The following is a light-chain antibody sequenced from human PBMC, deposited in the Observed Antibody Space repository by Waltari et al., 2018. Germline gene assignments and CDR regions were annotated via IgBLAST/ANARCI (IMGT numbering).Light chain of an antibody. CDR3: QQSYSPPYT. J-gene: IGKJ2*01. V-gene: IGKV1-39*01. Sequence: DIQMNQSPSYLSAPAGGRVTVTCRASQSIDTDLNWYQHKPGTAPKLLIFGASSLHRGVPGRFSGSGSVTDFTLTITSLLPDDFATYYCQQSYSPPYTFGRGTRLEIK. CDR2: GAS. CDR1: QSIDTD.